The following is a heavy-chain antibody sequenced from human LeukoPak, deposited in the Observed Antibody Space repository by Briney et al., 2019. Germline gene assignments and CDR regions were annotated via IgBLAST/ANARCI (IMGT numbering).Heavy chain of an antibody. CDR2: IYPGDSDT. CDR1: GYSFTSYW. J-gene: IGHJ4*02. Sequence: GESLKISCKGSGYSFTSYWIGWVRQMPGKGLEWMGIIYPGDSDTRYSPSFQGQVTISADKSISTAYLQWSSLKASDTAMYYCARSSVGAILFDYSDYWGQGTLVTVSS. CDR3: ARSSVGAILFDYSDY. D-gene: IGHD1-26*01. V-gene: IGHV5-51*01.